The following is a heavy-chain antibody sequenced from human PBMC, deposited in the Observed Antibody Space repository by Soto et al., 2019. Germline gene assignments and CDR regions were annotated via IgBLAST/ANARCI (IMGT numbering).Heavy chain of an antibody. D-gene: IGHD3-10*01. CDR2: IDNDGSS. CDR1: GFRFSAYW. CDR3: AGDSARTFDY. Sequence: DVQLVESGGGLVQPGGSLRLSCAGSGFRFSAYWIHWVRQVPGKGLFWVSRIDNDGSSTYAEAVRGRFTISRDNAKNTVYLQLNSLRAEDTAVYYCAGDSARTFDYWGQGALVSVSS. J-gene: IGHJ4*02. V-gene: IGHV3-74*01.